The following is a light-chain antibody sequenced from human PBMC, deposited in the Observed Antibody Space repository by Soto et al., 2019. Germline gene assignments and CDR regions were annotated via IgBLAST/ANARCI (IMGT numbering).Light chain of an antibody. V-gene: IGLV2-11*01. CDR1: SSDVGDYDY. CDR2: GVG. CDR3: CSYAGSYTLV. Sequence: QSALTQPRSVPGSPGQSVTISCTGTSSDVGDYDYVSWYQQHPGRAPKLLIYGVGKRPSGVPDRFSGSKSGNTASLTISGLQAEDEADYYCCSYAGSYTLVFGGGTKVTVL. J-gene: IGLJ2*01.